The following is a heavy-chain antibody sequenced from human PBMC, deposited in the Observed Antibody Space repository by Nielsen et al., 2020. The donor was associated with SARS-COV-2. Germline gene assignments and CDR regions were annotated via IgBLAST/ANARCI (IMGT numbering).Heavy chain of an antibody. J-gene: IGHJ6*02. Sequence: GESLKISCQGSGYNFATYWIAWVRQMRGKGLEWMGVVYPGDSDTRYSPSFQGQVIISFDKSITTAYLQWNSLQASDSAMYYCARLQSSTGGGMDVWGQGTAVTVSS. CDR1: GYNFATYW. D-gene: IGHD6-13*01. CDR2: VYPGDSDT. CDR3: ARLQSSTGGGMDV. V-gene: IGHV5-51*01.